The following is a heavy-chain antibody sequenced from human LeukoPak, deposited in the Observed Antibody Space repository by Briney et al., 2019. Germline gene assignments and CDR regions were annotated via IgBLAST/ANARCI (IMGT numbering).Heavy chain of an antibody. V-gene: IGHV4-34*01. CDR2: IYYSGST. CDR1: GGSFSGYY. J-gene: IGHJ3*02. CDR3: ARFHPAAAFDI. D-gene: IGHD6-25*01. Sequence: SETLSLTCAVYGGSFSGYYWSWIRQPPGKGLEWIGSIYYSGSTYYNPSLKSRVTISVDTSKNQFSLKLSSVTAADTAVYYCARFHPAAAFDIWGQGTMVTVSS.